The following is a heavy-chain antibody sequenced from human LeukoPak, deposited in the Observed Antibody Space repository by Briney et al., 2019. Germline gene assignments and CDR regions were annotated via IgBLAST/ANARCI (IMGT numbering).Heavy chain of an antibody. D-gene: IGHD3-9*01. Sequence: SETLSLTCTVSGGSISSGGYYWSWIRQHPGKGLEWIGYIYYSGSTYYNPSLKSRVTISVDTSKNQFSLKLSSVTAADTAVYYCASERGYYDILTGYYNGRVGAFDIWGQGTMVTVSS. CDR1: GGSISSGGYY. J-gene: IGHJ3*02. CDR2: IYYSGST. CDR3: ASERGYYDILTGYYNGRVGAFDI. V-gene: IGHV4-31*03.